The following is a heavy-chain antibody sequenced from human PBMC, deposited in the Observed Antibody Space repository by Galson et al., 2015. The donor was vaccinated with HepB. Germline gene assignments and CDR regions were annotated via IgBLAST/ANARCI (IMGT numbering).Heavy chain of an antibody. CDR1: GSGFASYD. Sequence: SVKVSCKASGSGFASYDINWVRQATGQGLEWMGWMNPTSGNTAYAQKFQGRVTMTRNTSITTAYMELTGLTSEDRAVYYCARGTLAIVRGIRQIWFDSWGQGTLVTVSS. V-gene: IGHV1-8*01. CDR3: ARGTLAIVRGIRQIWFDS. J-gene: IGHJ5*01. CDR2: MNPTSGNT. D-gene: IGHD3-10*01.